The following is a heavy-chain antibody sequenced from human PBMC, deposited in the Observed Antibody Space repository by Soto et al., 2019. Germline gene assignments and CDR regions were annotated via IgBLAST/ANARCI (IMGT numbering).Heavy chain of an antibody. Sequence: GASVKVSCKVSGYTLTELSMHWVRQAPGKGLEWMGGFDPEDGETIYAQKFQGRVTMTEDTSTDTAYMELSSLRSEDTAVYYCATDVSSGWAINWFDPWGQGTLVTVSS. CDR3: ATDVSSGWAINWFDP. V-gene: IGHV1-24*01. CDR1: GYTLTELS. CDR2: FDPEDGET. D-gene: IGHD6-19*01. J-gene: IGHJ5*02.